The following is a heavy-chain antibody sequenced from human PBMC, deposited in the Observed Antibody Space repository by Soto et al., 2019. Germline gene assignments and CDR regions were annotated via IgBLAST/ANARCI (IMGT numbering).Heavy chain of an antibody. CDR3: ARVQGAYYYGSGSGNWFDP. D-gene: IGHD3-10*01. V-gene: IGHV4-30-4*01. CDR1: GGSISSGDYY. CDR2: IYYSGST. Sequence: QVQLQESGPGLVKPSQTLSLTCTVSGGSISSGDYYWSWIRQPPGKGLEWIGYIYYSGSTYYNPSLKSRVTISVDTSQNQFSLKLSSVTAADTAVYYCARVQGAYYYGSGSGNWFDPWGQGTLVTVSS. J-gene: IGHJ5*02.